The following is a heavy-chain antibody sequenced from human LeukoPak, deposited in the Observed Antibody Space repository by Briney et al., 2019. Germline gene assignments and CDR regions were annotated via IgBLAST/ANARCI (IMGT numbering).Heavy chain of an antibody. D-gene: IGHD6-13*01. J-gene: IGHJ6*03. CDR2: ISYDGSNK. V-gene: IGHV3-30*04. Sequence: GGSLRLSCAASGFTFSSYAMHWVRQAPGKGLEWVAVISYDGSNKYYADSVKGRFTISRDNSKNTLYLQMNSLRAEDTAVYYCARDPRSSSWGYYSYYYMDVWGKGTTVTVSS. CDR3: ARDPRSSSWGYYSYYYMDV. CDR1: GFTFSSYA.